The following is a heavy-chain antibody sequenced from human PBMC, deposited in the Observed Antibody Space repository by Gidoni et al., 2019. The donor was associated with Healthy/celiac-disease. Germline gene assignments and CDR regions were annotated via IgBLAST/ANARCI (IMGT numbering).Heavy chain of an antibody. V-gene: IGHV4-38-2*02. D-gene: IGHD3-10*01. CDR3: ARERTGNAFDI. CDR2: IYHSGST. J-gene: IGHJ3*02. Sequence: QVHLQESGPGLVKPSETLSLTFAVSVYSISSGYYWGWIRQPPGKGLEWIGRIYHSGSTYYNPSLKSRVTISVDTSKNQFSLKLSSVTAADTAVYYCARERTGNAFDIWGQGTMVTVSS. CDR1: VYSISSGYY.